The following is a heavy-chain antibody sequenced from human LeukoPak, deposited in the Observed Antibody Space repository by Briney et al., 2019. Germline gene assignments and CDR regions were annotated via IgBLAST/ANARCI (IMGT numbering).Heavy chain of an antibody. J-gene: IGHJ2*01. D-gene: IGHD5-18*01. Sequence: PSETLSLTCTVSGGSISSSSYYWGWIRQPPGKGLEWIGSIYYSGSTYYNPSLKSRVTISVDTSKNQFSLKLSSVTAADTAVYYCARHARGYSYGQSYWYFDLWGRGTLVTVSS. V-gene: IGHV4-39*01. CDR2: IYYSGST. CDR1: GGSISSSSYY. CDR3: ARHARGYSYGQSYWYFDL.